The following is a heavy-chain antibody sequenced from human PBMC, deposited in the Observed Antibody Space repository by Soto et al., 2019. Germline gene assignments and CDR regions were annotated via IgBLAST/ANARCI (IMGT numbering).Heavy chain of an antibody. CDR1: GFTVSSNY. D-gene: IGHD5-12*01. J-gene: IGHJ6*03. CDR2: IYSGGST. CDR3: ARVSVALIYYYYMDV. Sequence: PGGSLRLSCAASGFTVSSNYMSWVRQAPGKGLEWVSVIYSGGSTYYADSVKGRFTISRDNSKNTLYLQMNSLRAEDTAVYYCARVSVALIYYYYMDVWGKGTTVTVSS. V-gene: IGHV3-66*01.